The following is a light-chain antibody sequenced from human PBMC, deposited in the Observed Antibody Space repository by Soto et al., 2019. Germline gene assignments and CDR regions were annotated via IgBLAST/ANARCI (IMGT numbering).Light chain of an antibody. CDR3: SSYANTNTEV. CDR1: SSDVGSYDY. J-gene: IGLJ1*01. Sequence: QSALTQPASVSGSPGQSITISCTGASSDVGSYDYVSWYQQHPGKAPKLVIFDVKNRPSGVSNRFSGSKSGNTASLTISGLQAEDEADYYCSSYANTNTEVFGTGTKVTVL. CDR2: DVK. V-gene: IGLV2-14*03.